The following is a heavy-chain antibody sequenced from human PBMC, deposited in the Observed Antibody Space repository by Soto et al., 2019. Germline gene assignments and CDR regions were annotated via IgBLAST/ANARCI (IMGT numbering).Heavy chain of an antibody. CDR1: GYSFTSCW. D-gene: IGHD6-13*01. CDR2: IDPSDSYT. V-gene: IGHV5-10-1*01. J-gene: IGHJ5*02. Sequence: VESLKISCKGSGYSFTSCWISWGRQMPGKGLEWMGRIDPSDSYTNYSPSFQGHVTISADKSISNAYLQWSSLKASDTAMYYCARQSLAAAGAGWLDPWGKGTMVTV. CDR3: ARQSLAAAGAGWLDP.